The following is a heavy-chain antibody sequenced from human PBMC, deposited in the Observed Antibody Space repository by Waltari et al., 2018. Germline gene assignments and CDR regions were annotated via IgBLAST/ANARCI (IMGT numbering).Heavy chain of an antibody. V-gene: IGHV3-48*01. CDR1: GFTFSSYS. D-gene: IGHD6-13*01. Sequence: EVQLVESGGGLVQPGGSLRLSCAASGFTFSSYSMNWVRQAPGKGLEWVSYISSSSSTIYYADSVKGRFTISRDNAKNSLYLQMNSLRAEDTAVYYCARGRQPQNPYFDYWGQGTLVTVSS. CDR2: ISSSSSTI. CDR3: ARGRQPQNPYFDY. J-gene: IGHJ4*02.